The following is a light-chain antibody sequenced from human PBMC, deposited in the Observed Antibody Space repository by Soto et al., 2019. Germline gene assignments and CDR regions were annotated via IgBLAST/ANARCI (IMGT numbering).Light chain of an antibody. CDR2: GAS. J-gene: IGKJ5*01. V-gene: IGKV3D-15*01. Sequence: EIVLTQSPATLSVSPGERATLSCRASQSVISTYLAWYQQKPGQAPRLLIYGASSRATGIPARFSGSGSGTEFTLTISSLQSEDFAVYYCQQYNNWPPITFGQGTRLEIK. CDR3: QQYNNWPPIT. CDR1: QSVISTY.